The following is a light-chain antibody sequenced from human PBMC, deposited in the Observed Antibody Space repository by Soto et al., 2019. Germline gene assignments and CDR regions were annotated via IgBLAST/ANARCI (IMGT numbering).Light chain of an antibody. Sequence: QSALTQPASVSGSPGQSITISCTGTSSDVGGCNYVSWYQQHPGEAPKLMIFEVSNRPSGVSNRFSGSKSGNTASLTISGLQAEDEADYYCSSYTSSGTYVFGTGTKLTVL. CDR2: EVS. CDR3: SSYTSSGTYV. CDR1: SSDVGGCNY. V-gene: IGLV2-14*01. J-gene: IGLJ1*01.